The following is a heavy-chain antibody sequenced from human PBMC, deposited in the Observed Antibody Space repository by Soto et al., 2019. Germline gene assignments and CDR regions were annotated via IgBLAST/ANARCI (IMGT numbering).Heavy chain of an antibody. Sequence: QVPLVQSGAEVKKPGASVKVSYKASGYTFINHGLIWVRQAPGQGLEWMGWISGYNGYTKFAQKIQGRVTMTRDTSTSTAYMELRSLRSDDTAVYYCAREGYCTSTTCDTEKFFDFYGMDVWGQGTTVTVSS. V-gene: IGHV1-18*01. CDR1: GYTFINHG. CDR3: AREGYCTSTTCDTEKFFDFYGMDV. CDR2: ISGYNGYT. D-gene: IGHD2-2*01. J-gene: IGHJ6*02.